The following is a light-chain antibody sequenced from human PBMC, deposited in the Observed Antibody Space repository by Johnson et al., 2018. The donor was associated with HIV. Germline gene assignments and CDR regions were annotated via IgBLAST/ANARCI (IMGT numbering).Light chain of an antibody. CDR2: ENN. V-gene: IGLV1-51*02. CDR1: SSNIGNNY. J-gene: IGLJ1*01. CDR3: GTWDSSLSAGGV. Sequence: VLTQPPSVSAAPGQKVTISCSGSSSNIGNNYVSWYQQLPGTAPKLLIYENNKRPSGIPDRFSGSKSGTSATLGITGLQTGDEADYYCGTWDSSLSAGGVFGSGTRVTVL.